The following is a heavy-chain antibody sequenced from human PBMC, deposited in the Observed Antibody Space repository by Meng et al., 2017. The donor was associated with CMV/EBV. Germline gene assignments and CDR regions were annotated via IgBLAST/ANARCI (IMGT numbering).Heavy chain of an antibody. D-gene: IGHD1-1*01. CDR3: ARVTTGTTNYYYGMDV. CDR2: ISAYNGNT. Sequence: YTLTSDGISWVRQAPGQGLEWMGWISAYNGNTNYAQKLQGRVTMTTDTSTSTAYMELRSLRSDDTAVYYCARVTTGTTNYYYGMDVWGQGTTVTVSS. J-gene: IGHJ6*02. V-gene: IGHV1-18*01. CDR1: YTLTSDG.